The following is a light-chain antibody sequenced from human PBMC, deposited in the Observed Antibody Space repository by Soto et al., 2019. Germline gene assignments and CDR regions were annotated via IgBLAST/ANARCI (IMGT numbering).Light chain of an antibody. V-gene: IGKV3-15*01. CDR1: QSVSSN. J-gene: IGKJ3*01. CDR2: GAS. Sequence: EIVMTQSPATLSVSPGERATLSCRASQSVSSNLAWYQQKPGQAPRLLIYGASTRATGIPARFSGSGSGTEFTLTIRSLQSEDFAVYYCKQYNNRPPFTFGPGTKVDIK. CDR3: KQYNNRPPFT.